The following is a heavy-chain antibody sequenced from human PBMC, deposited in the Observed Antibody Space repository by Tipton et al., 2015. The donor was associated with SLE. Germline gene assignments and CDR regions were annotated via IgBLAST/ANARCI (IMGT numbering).Heavy chain of an antibody. J-gene: IGHJ6*02. D-gene: IGHD5-18*01. V-gene: IGHV4-39*07. Sequence: TLSLTCTVSGGSISSSSYYWGWIRQPPGKGLEWIGSIYSGSTYCNPSLKSRVSISVDTSKNQFSLKLSSVTAADTAVYYCARKDTTMVWGDYYYGMDVWGQGTTVTVSS. CDR1: GGSISSSSYY. CDR2: IYSGST. CDR3: ARKDTTMVWGDYYYGMDV.